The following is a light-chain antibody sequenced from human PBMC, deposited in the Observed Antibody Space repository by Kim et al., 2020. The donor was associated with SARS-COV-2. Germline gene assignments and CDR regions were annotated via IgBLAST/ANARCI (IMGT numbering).Light chain of an antibody. V-gene: IGLV3-21*04. J-gene: IGLJ2*01. CDR1: NIGSKR. CDR2: YDS. Sequence: APGKTARITCGGNNIGSKRVRWYQQKPGQAPVLVIYYDSDRPSGIPERFYGSNAGNTATLTISRVEAGDEADYYCQVWDSSSDHVIFGGGSQLTV. CDR3: QVWDSSSDHVI.